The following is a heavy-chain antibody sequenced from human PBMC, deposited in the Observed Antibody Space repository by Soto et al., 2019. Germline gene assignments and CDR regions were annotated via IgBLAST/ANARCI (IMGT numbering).Heavy chain of an antibody. CDR2: INHSGST. J-gene: IGHJ4*02. CDR1: GGSFSGYY. CDR3: ARDYYGSGSHYYFDY. D-gene: IGHD3-10*01. V-gene: IGHV4-34*01. Sequence: QVQLQQWGAGLLKPSETLSLTCAVYGGSFSGYYWSWIRQPPGKGLAWIGEINHSGSTNYNPSLKSRVTISVDTSKNQFSLKLSSVTAADTAVYYCARDYYGSGSHYYFDYWGQGTLVTVSS.